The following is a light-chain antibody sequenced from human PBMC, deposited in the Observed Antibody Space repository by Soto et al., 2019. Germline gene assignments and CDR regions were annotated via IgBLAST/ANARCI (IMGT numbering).Light chain of an antibody. CDR1: QSVSGTY. Sequence: EIVLTQSPGTLSLSPGERASLSCRASQSVSGTYLAWYQQKPGQGPRLLIYGISSRSTGIPDRFSGSVSGTDFTLTISRLEPEDFAVYYCQQYGSLPRTFGQGTKVEVK. V-gene: IGKV3-20*01. CDR3: QQYGSLPRT. J-gene: IGKJ1*01. CDR2: GIS.